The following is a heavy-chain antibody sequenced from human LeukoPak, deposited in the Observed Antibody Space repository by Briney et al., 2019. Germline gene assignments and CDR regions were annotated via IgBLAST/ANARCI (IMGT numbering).Heavy chain of an antibody. Sequence: SVKVSCKASGGTFSSYAISWVRQAPGQGLEWMGGIIPIFGTANYAQKFQSRVTITTDESTSTAYMELSSLRSEDTAVYYCARSGDQVGAVGATAFRYWGQGTLVTVSS. CDR2: IIPIFGTA. V-gene: IGHV1-69*05. D-gene: IGHD1-26*01. J-gene: IGHJ4*02. CDR3: ARSGDQVGAVGATAFRY. CDR1: GGTFSSYA.